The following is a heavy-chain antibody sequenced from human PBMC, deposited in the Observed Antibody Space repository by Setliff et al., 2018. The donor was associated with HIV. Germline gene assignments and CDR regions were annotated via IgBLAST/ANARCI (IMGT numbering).Heavy chain of an antibody. CDR2: IHWNTEKT. CDR3: ARPFPSATYFYDGFDI. J-gene: IGHJ3*02. CDR1: GFTFADYG. V-gene: IGHV3-20*04. Sequence: GSLRLSCAASGFTFADYGLSWVRQAPGKGLEWVAGIHWNTEKTIYADSVKGRFSVSKDYARNSLYLQMNSLRAEDTAFYYCARPFPSATYFYDGFDIWGQGTMVTVSS. D-gene: IGHD3-3*01.